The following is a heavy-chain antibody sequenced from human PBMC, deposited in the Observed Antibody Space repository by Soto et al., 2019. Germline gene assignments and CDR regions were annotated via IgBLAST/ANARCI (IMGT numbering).Heavy chain of an antibody. V-gene: IGHV3-23*01. CDR3: EKGYAAGDGEY. D-gene: IGHD3-16*01. J-gene: IGHJ4*02. CDR2: ISGRGGST. Sequence: EVQLLESGGGLVQPGGSLRLSCAASGFTFSSYAMSWVRQAPGKGLEWVSAISGRGGSTYYADSVKGRFTISRDNSKNTLYLQMNSLRAEDTAVYYWEKGYAAGDGEYWGQGTLVTVSS. CDR1: GFTFSSYA.